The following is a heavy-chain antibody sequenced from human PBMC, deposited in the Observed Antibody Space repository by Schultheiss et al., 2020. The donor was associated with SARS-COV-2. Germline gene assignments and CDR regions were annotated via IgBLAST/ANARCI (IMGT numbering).Heavy chain of an antibody. CDR1: GFTFSSYG. V-gene: IGHV3-30*03. CDR2: ISYDGSNK. J-gene: IGHJ4*02. Sequence: GGSLRLSCAASGFTFSSYGMHWVRQAPGKGLEWVAVISYDGSNKYYADSVKGRFTISRDNAKNSLYLQMNSLRAEDTAVYYCTSNGDYGGGWGQGTLVTVSS. CDR3: TSNGDYGGG. D-gene: IGHD4-17*01.